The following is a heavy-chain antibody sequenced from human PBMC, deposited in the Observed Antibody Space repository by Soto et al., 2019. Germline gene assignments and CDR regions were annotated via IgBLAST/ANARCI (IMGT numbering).Heavy chain of an antibody. CDR2: MNPNSGNT. Sequence: ASVKVSCKASGYTFTSYDINWVRQATGQGLEWMGWMNPNSGNTGYAQKFQGRVTMTRNTSISTAYMELSSLGSEDTAVYYCARVRRTYYDFWSGYIQPPNAGLDYWGQGTLVTVSS. D-gene: IGHD3-3*01. J-gene: IGHJ4*02. V-gene: IGHV1-8*01. CDR3: ARVRRTYYDFWSGYIQPPNAGLDY. CDR1: GYTFTSYD.